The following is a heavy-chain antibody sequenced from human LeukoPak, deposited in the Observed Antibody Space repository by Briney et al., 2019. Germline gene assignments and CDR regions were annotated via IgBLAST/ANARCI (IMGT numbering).Heavy chain of an antibody. CDR1: GGSISTSHW. V-gene: IGHV4-4*02. D-gene: IGHD6-13*01. CDR2: LYHSGSA. J-gene: IGHJ5*02. CDR3: ARQEQQLIYNWFDP. Sequence: SETLSLTCTVSGGSISTSHWWTWVRQPPGKGLEWIGELYHSGSASYNPSLKSRVTISVDTSKNQFSLKLSSVTAADTAVYYCARQEQQLIYNWFDPWGQGTLVTVSS.